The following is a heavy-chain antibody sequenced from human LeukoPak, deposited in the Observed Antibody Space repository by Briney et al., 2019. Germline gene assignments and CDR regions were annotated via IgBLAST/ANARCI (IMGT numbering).Heavy chain of an antibody. J-gene: IGHJ6*03. V-gene: IGHV4-34*01. CDR1: GGSFSGYC. D-gene: IGHD4-11*01. CDR3: ARGKRSGTTVYMDV. CDR2: INHSGST. Sequence: SETLSLTCAVYGGSFSGYCWSWIRQPPGKGLEWIGEINHSGSTNYNPSLKSRVTISVDTSKNQFSLKLSSVTAADTAVYCCARGKRSGTTVYMDVWGKGTTVTVSS.